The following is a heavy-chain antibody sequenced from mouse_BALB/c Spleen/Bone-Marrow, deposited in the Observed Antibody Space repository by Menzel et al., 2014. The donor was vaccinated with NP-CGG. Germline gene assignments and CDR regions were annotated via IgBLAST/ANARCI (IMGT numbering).Heavy chain of an antibody. CDR1: GFSLTTCD. Sequence: QVQLQQPGPGLVQPSQSLSITCTVSGFSLTTCDVVWVRQSPGKGLEWLGVIWSGGSTDYNAAFISRLSINKDNSKSQVFFKMNNLQAYDTAIYYCARRNGNFRYYAMDYWGQGTSVTASS. D-gene: IGHD2-1*01. CDR2: IWSGGST. J-gene: IGHJ4*01. V-gene: IGHV2-2*01. CDR3: ARRNGNFRYYAMDY.